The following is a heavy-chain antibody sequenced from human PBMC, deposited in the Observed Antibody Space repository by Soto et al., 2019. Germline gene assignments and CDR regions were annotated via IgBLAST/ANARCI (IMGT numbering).Heavy chain of an antibody. CDR3: ARMRSDYDSSGLDY. CDR2: IDWDEDR. D-gene: IGHD3-22*01. Sequence: SGPTLVNPTETLTLTCTFSGFSLSTSGMRVSWIRQAPGKALEWLARIDWDEDRFYSTSLKTRLTISKDTSKNQVVLTMTKMDPVDTATYYCARMRSDYDSSGLDYWGQGILVPSPQ. J-gene: IGHJ4*02. V-gene: IGHV2-70*04. CDR1: GFSLSTSGMR.